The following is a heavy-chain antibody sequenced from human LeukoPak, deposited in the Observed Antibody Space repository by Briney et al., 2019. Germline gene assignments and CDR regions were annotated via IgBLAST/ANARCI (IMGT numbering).Heavy chain of an antibody. CDR3: AKDKHGIVVVRYFDY. J-gene: IGHJ4*02. D-gene: IGHD2-21*01. Sequence: PGGSLRLSCAASGFTFSSYGMHWVRQAPGKGLEWVAVISYDGSNKYYADSVKGRFTISRDNSKNTLYLQMNSLRAEDTAVYYCAKDKHGIVVVRYFDYWGQGTLVTVSS. CDR2: ISYDGSNK. CDR1: GFTFSSYG. V-gene: IGHV3-30*18.